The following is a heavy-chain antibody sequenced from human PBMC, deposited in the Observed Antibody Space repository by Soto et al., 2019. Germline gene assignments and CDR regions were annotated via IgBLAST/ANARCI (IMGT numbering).Heavy chain of an antibody. D-gene: IGHD4-4*01. CDR3: ASNYLSTSFDYYYGMDV. J-gene: IGHJ6*02. CDR1: GGTFSSYA. CDR2: IIPIFGTA. V-gene: IGHV1-69*12. Sequence: QVQLVQSGAEVKKPGSSVKVSCKASGGTFSSYAISWVRQAPGQGLEWMGGIIPIFGTANYAQKFQGRVTITADESTSXXYMELSSLRSEDTAVYYCASNYLSTSFDYYYGMDVWGQGTTVTVSS.